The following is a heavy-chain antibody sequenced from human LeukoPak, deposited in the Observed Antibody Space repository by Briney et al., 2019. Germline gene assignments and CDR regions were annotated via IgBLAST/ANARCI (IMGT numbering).Heavy chain of an antibody. V-gene: IGHV3-48*01. Sequence: PGGSLRLSCAASGFTFSSYSMNWVRQAPGKGLEWVSCISSSSSTIYYADSVKGRFTISRDNAKNSLYLQMNSLRAEDTAVYYCAREEATRGAFDIWGQGTMVTVSS. CDR2: ISSSSSTI. CDR3: AREEATRGAFDI. D-gene: IGHD5-12*01. CDR1: GFTFSSYS. J-gene: IGHJ3*02.